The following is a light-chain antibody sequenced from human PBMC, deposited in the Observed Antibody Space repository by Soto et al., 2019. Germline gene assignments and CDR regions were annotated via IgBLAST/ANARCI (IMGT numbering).Light chain of an antibody. CDR3: QHYGASPKYT. CDR2: GAS. V-gene: IGKV3-20*01. Sequence: EIVLTQSPGTLSLSPGQRATLSCRASQSVSSSSLAWYQQRPGQAPRLLIYGASRRATGIPDRFSGSGSGTDFTLTISRLGPEDFAVYYCQHYGASPKYTFGQGTKLEIK. J-gene: IGKJ2*01. CDR1: QSVSSSS.